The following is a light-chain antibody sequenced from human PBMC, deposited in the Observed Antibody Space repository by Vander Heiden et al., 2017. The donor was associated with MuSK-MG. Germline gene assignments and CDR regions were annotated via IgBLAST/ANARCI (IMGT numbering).Light chain of an antibody. J-gene: IGKJ1*01. CDR2: GAS. Sequence: ELVLTQSPGTLSLSPGERATLSCRASQSVSSSNFEWYQQRPGQAPRLLIYGASSRASGIPDRFSGSGSGTDFTLTSSRLEHEDFAVYYWQQDSSSRTFGQGTKVEIK. CDR3: QQDSSSRT. V-gene: IGKV3-20*01. CDR1: QSVSSSN.